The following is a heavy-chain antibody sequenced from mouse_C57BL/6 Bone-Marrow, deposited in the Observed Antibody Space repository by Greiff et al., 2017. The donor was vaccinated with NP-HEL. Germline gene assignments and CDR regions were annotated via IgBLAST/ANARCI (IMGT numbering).Heavy chain of an antibody. CDR2: ISSGGSYT. D-gene: IGHD4-1*01. CDR3: ARDWLYAMDY. Sequence: EVQLVESGGDLVKPGGSLKLSCAASGFTFSSYGMSWVRQTPDKRLEWVATISSGGSYTYYPDSVKGRFTISRDNAKNTLYLQMSSLKSEDTAMYYCARDWLYAMDYWGQGTSVTVSS. CDR1: GFTFSSYG. V-gene: IGHV5-6*01. J-gene: IGHJ4*01.